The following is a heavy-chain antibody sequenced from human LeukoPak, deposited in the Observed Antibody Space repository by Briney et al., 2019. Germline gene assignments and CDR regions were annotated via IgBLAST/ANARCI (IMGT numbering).Heavy chain of an antibody. J-gene: IGHJ4*02. CDR2: IYYSGST. Sequence: SQTLSLTCTVSGGSISSGGYYWSWLRQHPGKGLEWIGYIYYSGSTYYNPSLKSRVTISVDTSKNQFSLKLSSVTAADTAVYYCAREEIGYCSGGSCYSGDYFDYWGQGTLVTVSS. CDR3: AREEIGYCSGGSCYSGDYFDY. V-gene: IGHV4-31*03. D-gene: IGHD2-15*01. CDR1: GGSISSGGYY.